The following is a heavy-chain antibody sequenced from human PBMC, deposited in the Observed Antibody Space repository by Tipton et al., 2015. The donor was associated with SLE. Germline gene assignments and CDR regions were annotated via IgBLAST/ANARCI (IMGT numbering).Heavy chain of an antibody. D-gene: IGHD3-16*02. J-gene: IGHJ1*01. CDR2: ISYSGAT. CDR1: GDTIDGNTYF. CDR3: AGSEGFQLLFQFLEH. Sequence: TLSLTCTVSGDTIDGNTYFWDWIRQPPGKGLMLIGSISYSGATSYNPSLKSRVTISVDTSKNQFSLSLISVTAADTAVYYCAGSEGFQLLFQFLEHWGQGTPVTVSS. V-gene: IGHV4-39*07.